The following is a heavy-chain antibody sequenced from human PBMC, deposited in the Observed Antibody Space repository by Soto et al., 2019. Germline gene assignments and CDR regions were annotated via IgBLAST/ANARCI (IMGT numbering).Heavy chain of an antibody. J-gene: IGHJ4*02. CDR2: IFQSGST. CDR1: GGSIDSTNW. Sequence: SETLSLTCTVSGGSIDSTNWWNWVRQPPGKGLEWIGEIFQSGSTNYNPSLKSRVTMSIDKSKNQFSLKLSSVTAADTALYYCARTSIAIGGTKTNFDFWGRGTLVTVSS. V-gene: IGHV4-4*02. D-gene: IGHD6-13*01. CDR3: ARTSIAIGGTKTNFDF.